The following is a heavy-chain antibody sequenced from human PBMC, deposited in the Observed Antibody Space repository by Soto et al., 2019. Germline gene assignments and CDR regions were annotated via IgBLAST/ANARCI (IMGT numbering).Heavy chain of an antibody. Sequence: GGSLRLSCAASGFTFSSYAMHWVRQAPGKGLEWVAVISYDGSNKYYADSVKGRFTISRDNSKNTLYLQMNSLRAEDTARWSKVLLWFGELLYGSSYYYGMDVWGQGTTVTVSS. J-gene: IGHJ6*02. V-gene: IGHV3-30-3*01. CDR3: VLLWFGELLYGSSYYYGMDV. CDR2: ISYDGSNK. D-gene: IGHD3-10*01. CDR1: GFTFSSYA.